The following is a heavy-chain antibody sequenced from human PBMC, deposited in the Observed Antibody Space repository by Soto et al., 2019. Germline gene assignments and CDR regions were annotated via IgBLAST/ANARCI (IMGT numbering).Heavy chain of an antibody. CDR1: GFTFSNYA. Sequence: GGSLRLSCSASGFTFSNYAMTWVRQAPGKGLEWVSSISGGGGSTYYADSVKGRITISRDNSESTLYLQMNSQRAEDTAVYYCSKSGYCSSTSCYSENDYYYMDVWGEGTTVTVSS. CDR3: SKSGYCSSTSCYSENDYYYMDV. D-gene: IGHD2-2*01. CDR2: ISGGGGST. V-gene: IGHV3-23*01. J-gene: IGHJ6*03.